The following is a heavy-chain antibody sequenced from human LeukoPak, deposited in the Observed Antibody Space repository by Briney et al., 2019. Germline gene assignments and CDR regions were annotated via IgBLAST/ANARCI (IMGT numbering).Heavy chain of an antibody. V-gene: IGHV3-30*01. D-gene: IGHD3-3*01. J-gene: IGHJ4*02. Sequence: YYADSVKGRFTISRDNSKNALYLQMNSLRAEDTAVYYCARCRDYDFWSGSAVDYWGQGTLVTVSS. CDR3: ARCRDYDFWSGSAVDY.